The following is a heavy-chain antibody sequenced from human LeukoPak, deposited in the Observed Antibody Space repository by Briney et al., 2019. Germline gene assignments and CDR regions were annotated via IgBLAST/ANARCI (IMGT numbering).Heavy chain of an antibody. J-gene: IGHJ5*02. V-gene: IGHV3-23*01. D-gene: IGHD3-10*01. Sequence: GGSLRLSCAASGFTVSFNYMSWVRQAPGKGLEWVSAISGSGGSTYYADSVKGRFTISRDNSKNTLYLQMNSLRAEDTAVYYCAKGRVDYYGSGSYLFDPWGQGTLVTVSS. CDR2: ISGSGGST. CDR1: GFTVSFNY. CDR3: AKGRVDYYGSGSYLFDP.